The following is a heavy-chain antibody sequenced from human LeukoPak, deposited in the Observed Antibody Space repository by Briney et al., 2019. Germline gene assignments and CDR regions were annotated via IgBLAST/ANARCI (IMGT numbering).Heavy chain of an antibody. CDR2: IYYSGST. Sequence: SETLSLTCTVSGVSISSSSYYWGWIRQPPGKGLEWIGSIYYSGSTYYNPSLKSRVTISVDTSKNQFSLKLSSVTAADTAVYYCARRPGRDYDSSGYDYWGQGTLVTVSS. J-gene: IGHJ4*02. V-gene: IGHV4-39*01. D-gene: IGHD3-22*01. CDR3: ARRPGRDYDSSGYDY. CDR1: GVSISSSSYY.